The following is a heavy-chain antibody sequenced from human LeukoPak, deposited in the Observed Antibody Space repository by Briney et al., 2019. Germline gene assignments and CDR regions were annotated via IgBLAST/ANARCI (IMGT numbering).Heavy chain of an antibody. CDR2: IYHSGST. V-gene: IGHV4-38-2*02. Sequence: SETLSFTCTVSGYSISSGYYWGWIRQPPGKGLEWIGSIYHSGSTYYNPSLKSRVTISVDTSKNQFSLKLSSVTAADTAVYYCARPSIAAAGMGVDYWGQGTLVTVSS. CDR1: GYSISSGYY. CDR3: ARPSIAAAGMGVDY. J-gene: IGHJ4*02. D-gene: IGHD6-13*01.